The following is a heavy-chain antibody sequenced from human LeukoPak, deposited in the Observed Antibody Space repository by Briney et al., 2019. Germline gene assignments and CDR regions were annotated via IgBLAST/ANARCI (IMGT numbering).Heavy chain of an antibody. CDR3: ARDLTGTTLTAFDM. CDR2: IYHSGST. Sequence: PSETLSLTCAVSGGSISSSNWWSWVRQPPGKGLEWIGEIYHSGSTNYNPSLKSRVTISVDKSKNQFSLKLSSVTAADTAVYYCARDLTGTTLTAFDMWGQGTGVTVSS. CDR1: GGSISSSNW. D-gene: IGHD1-7*01. J-gene: IGHJ3*02. V-gene: IGHV4-4*02.